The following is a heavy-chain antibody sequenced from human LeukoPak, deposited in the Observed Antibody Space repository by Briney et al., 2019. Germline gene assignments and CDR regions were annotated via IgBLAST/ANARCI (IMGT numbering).Heavy chain of an antibody. J-gene: IGHJ3*02. CDR2: IYYSGST. D-gene: IGHD3-22*01. Sequence: PSETLSLTCTVSGGSISSYYWSWIRQPPGKGLEWIGYIYYSGSTNYNPSLKSRVTISVDTSKNQFSLKLSSVTAADTAVYYCARMGGITMIAPFAFDIWGQGTMVTVSS. V-gene: IGHV4-59*08. CDR3: ARMGGITMIAPFAFDI. CDR1: GGSISSYY.